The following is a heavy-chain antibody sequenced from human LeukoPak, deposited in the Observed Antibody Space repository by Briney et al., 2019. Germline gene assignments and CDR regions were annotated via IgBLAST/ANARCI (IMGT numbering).Heavy chain of an antibody. D-gene: IGHD2-15*01. CDR2: INGDGSIT. CDR1: GFPFSTYW. CDR3: ATGGYCTGGSCYKGFDH. J-gene: IGHJ4*02. Sequence: PGGSLRLSCAASGFPFSTYWMFWVRQAPGKGLVWVSRINGDGSITSYADSVKGRFTISRDNAENTLYLRMNSLRAEDTAVYYCATGGYCTGGSCYKGFDHWGQGTLVTVSS. V-gene: IGHV3-74*01.